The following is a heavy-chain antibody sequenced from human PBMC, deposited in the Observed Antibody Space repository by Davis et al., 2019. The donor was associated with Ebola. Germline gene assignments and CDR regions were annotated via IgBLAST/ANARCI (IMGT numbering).Heavy chain of an antibody. D-gene: IGHD3-22*01. Sequence: GESLKIPCAASGFIFSNYEMNWVRQAPGKGLEWVSAISGSGGSTYYADSVKGRFTISRDNSKNTLYLQMNSLRDEDTAVCYCARDPRTMIVVPDAFDIWGQGTMVTVSS. V-gene: IGHV3-23*01. CDR3: ARDPRTMIVVPDAFDI. CDR1: GFIFSNYE. CDR2: ISGSGGST. J-gene: IGHJ3*02.